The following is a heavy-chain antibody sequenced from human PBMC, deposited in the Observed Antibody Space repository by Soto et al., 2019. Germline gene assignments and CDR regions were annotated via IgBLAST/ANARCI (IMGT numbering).Heavy chain of an antibody. CDR3: TALGVNFDH. J-gene: IGHJ4*02. D-gene: IGHD2-8*01. Sequence: ASVKVSCKASGYTFTSYAMHWVRQAPGQRLEWMGWINAGNGNTKYSQKFQERVTITRDMSTNTAYMELSSLRSEDTAVYYCTALGVNFDHWGQGTLVTVSS. V-gene: IGHV1-3*01. CDR2: INAGNGNT. CDR1: GYTFTSYA.